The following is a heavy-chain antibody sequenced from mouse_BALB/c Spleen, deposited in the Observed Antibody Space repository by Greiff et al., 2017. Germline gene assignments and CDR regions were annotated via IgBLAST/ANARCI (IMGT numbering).Heavy chain of an antibody. V-gene: IGHV3-2*02. J-gene: IGHJ3*01. Sequence: VQLKESGPGLVKPSQSLSLTCTVTGYSITSDYAWNWIRQFPGNKLEWMGYISYSGSTSYNPSLKSRISITRDTSKNQFFLQLNSVTTEDTATYYCANTFAYWGQGTLVTVSA. CDR1: GYSITSDYA. CDR3: ANTFAY. CDR2: ISYSGST.